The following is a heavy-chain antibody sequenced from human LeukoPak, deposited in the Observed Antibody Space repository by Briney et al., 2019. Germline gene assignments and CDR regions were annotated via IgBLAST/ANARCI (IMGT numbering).Heavy chain of an antibody. D-gene: IGHD6-13*01. V-gene: IGHV3-64D*09. CDR1: GFPFSSYA. CDR2: ISDSGGST. J-gene: IGHJ4*02. CDR3: GSGIAPEESVAIEC. Sequence: GGSLRLSCSASGFPFSSYAMHWVRQAPGKGLEYVSAISDSGGSTYYADSVKGRFTISRDNSKNTLYLQMSSLRAEDTAVYFCGSGIAPEESVAIECWGQGTVVTVSS.